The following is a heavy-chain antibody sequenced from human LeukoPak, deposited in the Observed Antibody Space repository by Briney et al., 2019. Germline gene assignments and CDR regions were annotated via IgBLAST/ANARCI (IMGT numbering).Heavy chain of an antibody. D-gene: IGHD6-19*01. Sequence: PGGSLRLSCAASGFTFSTYGMHWVRQAPGKGLEWVAVIWSDGSNQYYVDSVRGRFSISRDSSKNTLYLQMNTLRAEDTGVYYCARDRGSGDSFDLWGQGAMVTVSS. CDR3: ARDRGSGDSFDL. CDR2: IWSDGSNQ. V-gene: IGHV3-33*01. J-gene: IGHJ3*01. CDR1: GFTFSTYG.